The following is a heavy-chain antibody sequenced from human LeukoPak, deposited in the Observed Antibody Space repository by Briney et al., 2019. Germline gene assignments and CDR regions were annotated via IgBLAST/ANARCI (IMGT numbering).Heavy chain of an antibody. CDR1: GFTFSSYG. Sequence: GGSLRLSCAASGFTFSSYGMSWVRQAPGKGLEWVSGISGSGGRTYFAASVRGRFTISRDTSRSTLYLRMNSLRAEDTAVYYCARSELGYYYHYMDVWGKGTTVTVSS. CDR2: ISGSGGRT. J-gene: IGHJ6*03. V-gene: IGHV3-23*01. CDR3: ARSELGYYYHYMDV. D-gene: IGHD7-27*01.